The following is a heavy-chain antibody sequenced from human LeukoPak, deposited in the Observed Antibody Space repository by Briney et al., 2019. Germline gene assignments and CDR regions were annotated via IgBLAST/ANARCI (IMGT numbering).Heavy chain of an antibody. CDR1: GFTLSSYW. D-gene: IGHD6-6*01. V-gene: IGHV3-7*01. J-gene: IGHJ4*02. CDR3: ARAVAARSSY. CDR2: INQDGSQK. Sequence: PGGSLRLSCAASGFTLSSYWMSWVRQAPGKGLEWVANINQDGSQKYYVDSVEGRFTISRDNAKNSLYLQMNSLRAEDTAVYYCARAVAARSSYWGQGTLVTVSS.